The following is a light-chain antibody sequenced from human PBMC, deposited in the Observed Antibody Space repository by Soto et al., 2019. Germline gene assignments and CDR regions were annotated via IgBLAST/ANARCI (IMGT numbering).Light chain of an antibody. Sequence: IVLTQSPGTLSLSPGQRVTLSCRASQSVMNRFLAWYQQKTGQAPRLLIYGTSIRAAGIPERFSGSGSGTDFTLTISRLEPEDFAVYYCLQYDSSRTFGQGTKVDMK. V-gene: IGKV3-20*01. CDR2: GTS. CDR1: QSVMNRF. J-gene: IGKJ1*01. CDR3: LQYDSSRT.